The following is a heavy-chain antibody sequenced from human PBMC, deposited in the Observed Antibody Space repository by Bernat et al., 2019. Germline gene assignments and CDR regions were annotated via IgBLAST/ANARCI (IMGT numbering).Heavy chain of an antibody. J-gene: IGHJ4*01. D-gene: IGHD6-13*01. V-gene: IGHV4-4*02. CDR1: GGSISTNNW. CDR2: IFHSGST. CDR3: ARQYTSSWASLDY. Sequence: QLQLQESGPGLVKPSETLSLTCAVSGGSISTNNWWSWVRQPPGKGLEWIGEIFHSGSTNYNPSLKSRVVISVDKSRNQFSLKVTSVTAADTAVYYCARQYTSSWASLDYWGQGTLVTVSS.